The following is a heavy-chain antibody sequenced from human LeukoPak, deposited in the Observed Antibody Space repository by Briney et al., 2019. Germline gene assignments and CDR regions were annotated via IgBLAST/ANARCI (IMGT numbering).Heavy chain of an antibody. CDR2: VHLSGRT. CDR1: CGFISSTNW. J-gene: IGHJ4*02. V-gene: IGHV4-4*02. Sequence: KPSGTLSLTCGVACGFISSTNWWTWVRQPPGEGLEWIGEVHLSGRTNYNPSLESRVTMSVDITENHISLKLTSVIGSDTAAYYCAAKGGPYRPLDYSGQGTLVTVSS. CDR3: AAKGGPYRPLDY.